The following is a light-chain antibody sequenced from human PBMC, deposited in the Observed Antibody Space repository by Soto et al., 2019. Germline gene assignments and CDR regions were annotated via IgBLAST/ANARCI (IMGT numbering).Light chain of an antibody. CDR1: SGHSSYA. J-gene: IGLJ3*02. CDR2: LNSDGSH. Sequence: QSVLTQSPSASASLGASVKLTCTLSSGHSSYAIAWHQQQPEKGPRYLMKLNSDGSHSKGDGIPDRFSGSSSGAERYLTISSLQSEXEADYYCQTWGTGIRVFGGGTKVTVL. CDR3: QTWGTGIRV. V-gene: IGLV4-69*01.